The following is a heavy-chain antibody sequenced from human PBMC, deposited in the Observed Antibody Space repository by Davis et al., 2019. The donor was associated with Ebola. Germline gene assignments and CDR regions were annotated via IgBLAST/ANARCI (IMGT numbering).Heavy chain of an antibody. CDR1: GFTFSSYS. CDR2: ISSSSSYI. J-gene: IGHJ4*02. Sequence: PGGSLRLSCAASGFTFSSYSMNWVRQAPGKGLEWVSSISSSSSYIYYADSVKGRFTISRDNAKNSLYLQMNSLRAEDTAVYYCARVGRWLQLSNFDYWGQGTLVTVSS. D-gene: IGHD5-24*01. CDR3: ARVGRWLQLSNFDY. V-gene: IGHV3-21*01.